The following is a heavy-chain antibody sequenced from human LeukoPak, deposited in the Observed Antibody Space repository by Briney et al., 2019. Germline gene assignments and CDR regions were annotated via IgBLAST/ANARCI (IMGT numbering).Heavy chain of an antibody. CDR2: ISSSGSTI. J-gene: IGHJ4*02. CDR3: AVVVVPAAFDY. CDR1: GFTFSDYY. V-gene: IGHV3-11*04. Sequence: GGSLRLSCAASGFTFSDYYMSWIRQAPGKGLEWVSYISSSGSTIYYADSVKGRFTISRDNAKNSLYLQMNSLRAEDTAVYYCAVVVVPAAFDYWGQGTLVTVSS. D-gene: IGHD2-2*01.